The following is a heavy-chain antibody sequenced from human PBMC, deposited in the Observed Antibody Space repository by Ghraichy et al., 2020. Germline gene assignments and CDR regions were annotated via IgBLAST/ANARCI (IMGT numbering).Heavy chain of an antibody. V-gene: IGHV3-21*01. CDR2: ISSSSSYI. CDR1: GFTFSTYS. Sequence: GSLRLSCAASGFTFSTYSMTWVRQAPGKGLEWVSSISSSSSYIYYADSVKGRFTISRDNAKNSLYLQMNSLRAEDTAVYYCARGPYSSGWYNWFDPWGQGTLVTVSS. J-gene: IGHJ5*02. D-gene: IGHD6-19*01. CDR3: ARGPYSSGWYNWFDP.